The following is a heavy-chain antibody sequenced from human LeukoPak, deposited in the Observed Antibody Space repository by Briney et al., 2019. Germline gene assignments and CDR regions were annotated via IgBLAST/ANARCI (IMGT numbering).Heavy chain of an antibody. CDR3: VRASTSSSGYLRYYFDY. J-gene: IGHJ4*02. V-gene: IGHV4-59*01. CDR1: GGSISSYY. D-gene: IGHD6-19*01. CDR2: IYYSGST. Sequence: SETLSLTCIVSGGSISSYYWSWIRQPPGKGLEWIGYIYYSGSTNYNPSLKSRVTISADTSKNQFSLKLSSVTAADTAVYYCVRASTSSSGYLRYYFDYWGQGTLVTVSS.